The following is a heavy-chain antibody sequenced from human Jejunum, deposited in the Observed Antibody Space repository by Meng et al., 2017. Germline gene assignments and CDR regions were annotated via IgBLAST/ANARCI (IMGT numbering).Heavy chain of an antibody. D-gene: IGHD2/OR15-2a*01. V-gene: IGHV4-59*01. CDR1: GGSITDYY. Sequence: SETLSLTCTVSGGSITDYYWSWVRQAPGKGLEWIGFLHYTGSTTYSPSLTSRATISLDPSKTQFSLKLTSVTAADTAMYYCARHAYLYLHGMDVWGQGTTVTVSS. CDR3: ARHAYLYLHGMDV. CDR2: LHYTGST. J-gene: IGHJ6*02.